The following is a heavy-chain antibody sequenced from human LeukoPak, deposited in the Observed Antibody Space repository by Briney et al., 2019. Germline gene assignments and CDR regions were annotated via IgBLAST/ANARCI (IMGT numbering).Heavy chain of an antibody. Sequence: GESLKISCKGSGYSFPSYWIGWVRQIPGKGLEWMGIIYPGDSDTRYSPSFQGQVTISADKSNSTAYLQWSRLKAADAAMYYWARGMYYFDYWGQGTLVTVSS. CDR1: GYSFPSYW. D-gene: IGHD3-16*01. V-gene: IGHV5-51*01. CDR2: IYPGDSDT. J-gene: IGHJ4*02. CDR3: ARGMYYFDY.